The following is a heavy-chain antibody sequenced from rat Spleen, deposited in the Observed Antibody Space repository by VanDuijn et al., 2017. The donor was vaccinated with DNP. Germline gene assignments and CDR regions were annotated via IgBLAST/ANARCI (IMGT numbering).Heavy chain of an antibody. CDR1: GFTFSDYY. Sequence: EVQLVESGGGLVQPGRSLKLSCAASGFTFSDYYMAWVRQAPTKGLEWVAYISYDGGSTYYGDSVKGRFTISRDNAKSTLYLQMDSLRSEDTATYYCTTGSYYAMDAWGQGTSVTVSS. V-gene: IGHV5-20*01. J-gene: IGHJ4*01. D-gene: IGHD5-1*01. CDR3: TTGSYYAMDA. CDR2: ISYDGGST.